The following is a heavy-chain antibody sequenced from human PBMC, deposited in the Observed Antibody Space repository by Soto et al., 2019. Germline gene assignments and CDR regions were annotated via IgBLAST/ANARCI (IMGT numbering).Heavy chain of an antibody. CDR2: ITGNGGST. CDR3: AKDQFSSGWYNDYYYGLNV. J-gene: IGHJ6*02. V-gene: IGHV3-23*01. CDR1: GFRFSTYA. Sequence: LRLSCAASGFRFSTYAMIWGRQAPGKGLEWVSAITGNGGSTFYADPVKGRFTISRDNSRNTLYLQMNSLRGEDTAVYYCAKDQFSSGWYNDYYYGLNVWGQGTTVTVSS. D-gene: IGHD6-19*01.